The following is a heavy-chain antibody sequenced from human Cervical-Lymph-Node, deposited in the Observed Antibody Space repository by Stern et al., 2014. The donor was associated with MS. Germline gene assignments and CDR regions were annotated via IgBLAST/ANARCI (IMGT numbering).Heavy chain of an antibody. CDR1: GFTLDEYV. D-gene: IGHD2-8*01. J-gene: IGHJ6*02. CDR3: AKEGRDCPNGVCPSWYHGLDV. CDR2: ISWNSGSI. Sequence: EVQLVESGGGLVQPGRSLRLSCVASGFTLDEYVMHWVRQAPGRGLEWVSGISWNSGSIGYADSVKGRFTISRDNAKGSLYLQMNSLRPEDTALYYCAKEGRDCPNGVCPSWYHGLDVWGQGTTVTVSS. V-gene: IGHV3-9*01.